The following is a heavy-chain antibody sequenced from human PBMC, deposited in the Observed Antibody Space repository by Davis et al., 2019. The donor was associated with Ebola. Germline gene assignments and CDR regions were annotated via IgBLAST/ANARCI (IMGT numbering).Heavy chain of an antibody. J-gene: IGHJ4*02. CDR3: ARELVVTGHRSADY. Sequence: ASVKVSCKASGYTFTSYGISWVRQAPGQGLEWMGRINSNNGDTNYAQRFQGRVTMTRDTSITTAYMELSSLTSDDTAIYYCARELVVTGHRSADYWGQGTLVTVSS. V-gene: IGHV1-18*01. CDR2: INSNNGDT. CDR1: GYTFTSYG. D-gene: IGHD2-21*02.